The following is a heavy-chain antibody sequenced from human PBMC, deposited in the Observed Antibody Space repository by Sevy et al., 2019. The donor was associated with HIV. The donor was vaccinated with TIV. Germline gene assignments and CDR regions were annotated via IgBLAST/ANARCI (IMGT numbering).Heavy chain of an antibody. CDR3: AKAPSGYDGSGREKYYFDY. J-gene: IGHJ4*02. D-gene: IGHD3-10*01. CDR2: ISGSGGST. V-gene: IGHV3-23*01. Sequence: GGSLRLSCAASGFTFSSYAMSWVRQAPGKGLEWVSAISGSGGSTYYADSVKGRFTISRDNTKKKLYLQMNSLRAEDMAVYYWAKAPSGYDGSGREKYYFDYWGQGTLVTVSS. CDR1: GFTFSSYA.